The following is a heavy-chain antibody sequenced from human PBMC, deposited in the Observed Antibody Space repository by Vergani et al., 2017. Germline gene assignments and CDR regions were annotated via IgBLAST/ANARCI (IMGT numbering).Heavy chain of an antibody. CDR2: ISAYNGNT. D-gene: IGHD2-2*01. CDR1: GYTFTSYG. V-gene: IGHV1-18*01. CDR3: ARDLLDRCSSTSCYYAFDI. Sequence: QVQLVQSGAEVKKPGASVKVSCKASGYTFTSYGISWVRQAPGQGLEWMGWISAYNGNTNYAQKLQGRVTMTTDTSTSTAYMELRSLRSDDTAVYYCARDLLDRCSSTSCYYAFDIWGQGTMVTVSS. J-gene: IGHJ3*02.